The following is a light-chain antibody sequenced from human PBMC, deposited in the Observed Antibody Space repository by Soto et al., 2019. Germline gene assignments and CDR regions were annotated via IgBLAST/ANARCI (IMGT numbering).Light chain of an antibody. CDR1: SSDIGAYDY. Sequence: QSALTQPGSLSGSPGQSITISCTGTSSDIGAYDYVSWFQQHLGKAPKLMISEVNNRPSGVSNRFSGSKSGNTAYLTISGLQVDDEADYFCSSSTTTSTHVFGTGTKVTVL. V-gene: IGLV2-14*01. CDR3: SSSTTTSTHV. CDR2: EVN. J-gene: IGLJ1*01.